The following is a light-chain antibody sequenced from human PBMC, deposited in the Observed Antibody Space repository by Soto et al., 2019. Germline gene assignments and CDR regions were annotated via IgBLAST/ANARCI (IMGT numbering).Light chain of an antibody. V-gene: IGLV2-23*02. Sequence: QSALTQPASVSGSPGQSITISCTGTSSDVGSYNLVSWYQQHPGKAPKLMIYEVSKRPSEVSNRFSGSKSANTASLTVSGLQADDEADYYCCSYGGRSTYVFGTGTKLTVL. CDR1: SSDVGSYNL. J-gene: IGLJ1*01. CDR2: EVS. CDR3: CSYGGRSTYV.